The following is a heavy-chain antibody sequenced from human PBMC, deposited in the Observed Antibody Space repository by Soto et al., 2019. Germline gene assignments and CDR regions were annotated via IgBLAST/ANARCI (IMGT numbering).Heavy chain of an antibody. V-gene: IGHV3-11*01. D-gene: IGHD6-13*01. CDR2: ISSSGSTI. CDR3: AKPLHYIAAAGLFDY. Sequence: PGGSLRLSCAASGFTFSDYYMSWIRQAPGKGLEWVSYISSSGSTIYYADSVKGRFTISRDNSKNTLYLQMNSLRAEDTAVYYCAKPLHYIAAAGLFDYWGQGTLVTVSS. J-gene: IGHJ4*02. CDR1: GFTFSDYY.